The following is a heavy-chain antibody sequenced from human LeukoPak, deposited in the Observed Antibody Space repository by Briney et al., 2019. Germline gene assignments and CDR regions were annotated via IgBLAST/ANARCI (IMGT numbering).Heavy chain of an antibody. D-gene: IGHD6-13*01. V-gene: IGHV4-59*08. CDR3: ARASSSWYGEYFQH. CDR2: IYYSGST. Sequence: SETLSFACTVSGGSISSYYWSWIRQPPGKGLEWIGYIYYSGSTNYNPSLKSRVTMSVDTSKNQFSLKLSSVTAADTAVYYCARASSSWYGEYFQHWGQGTLVTVSS. CDR1: GGSISSYY. J-gene: IGHJ1*01.